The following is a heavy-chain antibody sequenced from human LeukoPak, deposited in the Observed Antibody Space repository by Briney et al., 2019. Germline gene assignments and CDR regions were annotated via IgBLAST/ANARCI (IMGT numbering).Heavy chain of an antibody. D-gene: IGHD2-2*01. J-gene: IGHJ4*02. V-gene: IGHV1-2*02. Sequence: ASVKVSCKASGYTFTGYYMHWVRQAPRQGLEWMGWINPNSGGTNYAQKFQGRVTMTRDTSISTAYMELSRLRSDDTAVYYCARDLLGYCSSTSCSIDYWGQGTLVTVSS. CDR3: ARDLLGYCSSTSCSIDY. CDR2: INPNSGGT. CDR1: GYTFTGYY.